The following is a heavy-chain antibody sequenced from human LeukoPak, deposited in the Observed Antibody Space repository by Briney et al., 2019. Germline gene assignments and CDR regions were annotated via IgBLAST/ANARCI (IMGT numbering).Heavy chain of an antibody. CDR2: ISSSSSYI. CDR1: GFTFSSYS. D-gene: IGHD5-18*01. Sequence: GGSLRLSCAASGFTFSSYSMNWVRQAPGKGLEWVSSISSSSSYIYYADSVKGRFTISRDNAKNSLYLQMNSLRAEDTAAYYCARTNTAMVQALDYWGQGTLVTVSS. J-gene: IGHJ4*02. CDR3: ARTNTAMVQALDY. V-gene: IGHV3-21*01.